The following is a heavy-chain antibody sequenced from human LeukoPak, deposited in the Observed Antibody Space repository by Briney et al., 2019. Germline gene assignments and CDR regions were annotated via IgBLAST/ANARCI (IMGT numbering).Heavy chain of an antibody. Sequence: GASVKVSCKASGYTFTGYYMHWVRQAPGQGLEWMGWNNPNSGGTNYAQKFQGRVTMTRDTSISTAYMELSRLRSDGTAVYYCARAAAAGQFDYWGQGTLVTVSS. CDR2: NNPNSGGT. V-gene: IGHV1-2*02. D-gene: IGHD6-13*01. J-gene: IGHJ4*02. CDR1: GYTFTGYY. CDR3: ARAAAAGQFDY.